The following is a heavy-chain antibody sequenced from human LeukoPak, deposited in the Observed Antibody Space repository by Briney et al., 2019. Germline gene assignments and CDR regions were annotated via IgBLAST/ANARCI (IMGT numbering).Heavy chain of an antibody. V-gene: IGHV3-48*03. CDR3: ARTAYSGSYLDASDI. Sequence: GGSLRLSCAASGFTFSSHGMNWVRQAPGKGLEWLSYISSSGYRTIYVDSVKGRFTISRDNAKNSVYLQVNSLRDEDTAIYYCARTAYSGSYLDASDIWGQATMVAVSS. CDR1: GFTFSSHG. CDR2: ISSSGYRT. J-gene: IGHJ3*02. D-gene: IGHD1-26*01.